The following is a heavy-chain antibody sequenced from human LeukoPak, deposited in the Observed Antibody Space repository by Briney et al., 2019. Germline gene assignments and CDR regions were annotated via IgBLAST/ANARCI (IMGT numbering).Heavy chain of an antibody. V-gene: IGHV1-46*01. J-gene: IGHJ5*02. CDR1: GYTFTSYY. D-gene: IGHD3-9*01. CDR2: INPSGGST. Sequence: ASVKVSCKASGYTFTSYYMHWVRQAPGQGLEWMGIINPSGGSTSYAQKLQGRVTMTTDTSTSTAYMELRSLRSDDTAVYYCARTGYFDWLSPTANWFDPWGQGTLVTVSS. CDR3: ARTGYFDWLSPTANWFDP.